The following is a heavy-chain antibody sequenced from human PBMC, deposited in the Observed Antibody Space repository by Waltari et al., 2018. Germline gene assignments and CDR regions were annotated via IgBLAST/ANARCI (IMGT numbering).Heavy chain of an antibody. V-gene: IGHV1-8*01. Sequence: QVQLVQSGAEVKKPGASVKVSCKASGYTFTSYDINWVRQATGQGLEWMGWMNPNSGNTVYAQKFQGRVTMTRNTSIRTAYMELSSLRSEETAVYYCARGGLYPGYFDYWGQGTLVTVSS. CDR3: ARGGLYPGYFDY. D-gene: IGHD3-16*02. CDR2: MNPNSGNT. CDR1: GYTFTSYD. J-gene: IGHJ4*02.